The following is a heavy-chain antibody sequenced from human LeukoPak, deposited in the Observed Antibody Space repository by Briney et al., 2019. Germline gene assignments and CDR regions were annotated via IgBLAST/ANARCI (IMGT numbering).Heavy chain of an antibody. CDR2: ISGSGGST. D-gene: IGHD5-12*01. J-gene: IGHJ4*02. V-gene: IGHV3-23*01. CDR3: AKERLVSYSGYDC. Sequence: GGSLRLSCAASGFTFSSYAMSWVRPAPGKGLEWVSAISGSGGSTYYADSEKGRFTISRDNSKNTLYLQMNSLRAEDTAVYYCAKERLVSYSGYDCWGQGTLVTVSS. CDR1: GFTFSSYA.